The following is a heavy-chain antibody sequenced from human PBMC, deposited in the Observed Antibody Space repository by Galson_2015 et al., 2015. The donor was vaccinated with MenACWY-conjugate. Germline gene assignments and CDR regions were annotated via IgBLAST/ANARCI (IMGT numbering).Heavy chain of an antibody. D-gene: IGHD3-3*01. J-gene: IGHJ6*03. CDR1: GGSIRSHALY. CDR2: IHYSGGT. V-gene: IGHV4-39*01. CDR3: ARKMRSLFGLPEYYMDV. Sequence: ETLSLTCTVSGGSIRSHALYCGWFRQPPGKGLEWIGNIHYSGGTYHNPSLKSRISTSVDTSKNQFSLNLASVTAADTAVYYCARKMRSLFGLPEYYMDVWGKGTTVTVSS.